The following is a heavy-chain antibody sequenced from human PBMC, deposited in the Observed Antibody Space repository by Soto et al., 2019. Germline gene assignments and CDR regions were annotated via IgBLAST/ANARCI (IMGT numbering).Heavy chain of an antibody. CDR3: ARAYGDYFYYYYGMDV. CDR1: GFTFSSYS. Sequence: GGSLRLSCAASGFTFSSYSMNWVRQAPGKGLEWVSYISSSSSTIYYADSVKGRFTISRDNAKNSLYLQMNSLRDEDTAVYYCARAYGDYFYYYYGMDVWGQGTTVTVSS. J-gene: IGHJ6*02. CDR2: ISSSSSTI. V-gene: IGHV3-48*02. D-gene: IGHD4-17*01.